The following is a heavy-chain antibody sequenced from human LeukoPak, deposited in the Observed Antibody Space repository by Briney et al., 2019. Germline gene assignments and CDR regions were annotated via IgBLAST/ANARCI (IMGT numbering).Heavy chain of an antibody. CDR3: ARMGARDPYYLGY. Sequence: PSETLSPTCTVSGGSISSYYWSRIRQPPGKGLEWIGYIYYSGSTNYNPSLKSRVTISVGTSKNQFSLKLSSVTAADTAVYYCARMGARDPYYLGYWGQGTLVTVSS. CDR2: IYYSGST. D-gene: IGHD3-16*01. V-gene: IGHV4-59*01. CDR1: GGSISSYY. J-gene: IGHJ4*02.